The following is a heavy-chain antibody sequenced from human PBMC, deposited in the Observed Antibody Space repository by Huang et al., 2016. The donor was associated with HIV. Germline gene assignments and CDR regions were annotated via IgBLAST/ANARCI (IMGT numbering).Heavy chain of an antibody. D-gene: IGHD3-3*02. V-gene: IGHV3-11*01. Sequence: QVQPVQSGGGLVKPGGSLRLSCTASGFNVTDYYMSWIRQAPGKGLQWLSYISSNDYGDGIYYADSVKGRLTISRDNVKNSLYLQVIRLTVEDTALYFCSRGSGPSIYDYWGQGTLVAVSS. CDR2: ISSNDYGDGI. CDR3: SRGSGPSIYDY. CDR1: GFNVTDYY. J-gene: IGHJ4*02.